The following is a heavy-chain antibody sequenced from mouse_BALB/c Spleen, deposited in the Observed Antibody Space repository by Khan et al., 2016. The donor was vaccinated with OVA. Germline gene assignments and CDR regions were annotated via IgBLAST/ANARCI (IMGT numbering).Heavy chain of an antibody. CDR1: GYTFTSYV. CDR2: IYPFNDDT. J-gene: IGHJ3*01. CDR3: APVCTDDGWFAY. Sequence: VQLQQSGPELVKPGASVKMSCKASGYTFTSYVMHWVKQKPGLGLEWIGYIYPFNDDTKYNEKFKGKATLTSDKSSSTAYMELNSLNSEDSAVYYCAPVCTDDGWFAYWGQGTLGTVSA. V-gene: IGHV1S136*01. D-gene: IGHD1-1*01.